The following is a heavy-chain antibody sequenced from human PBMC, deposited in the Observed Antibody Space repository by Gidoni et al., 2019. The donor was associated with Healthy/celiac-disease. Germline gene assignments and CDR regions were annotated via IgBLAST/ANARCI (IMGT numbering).Heavy chain of an antibody. CDR1: GSTSSSYA. Sequence: QVPLVESVGRVVQPGRSLRLFRAAPGSTSSSYAMHWVRQAPGKGLEWVAVISYDGSNKYYADSVKGRFTISRDNSKNTLYLQMNSLRAEDTAVYYCARDKGYSYGRIDYWGQGTLVTVSS. CDR2: ISYDGSNK. V-gene: IGHV3-30-3*01. CDR3: ARDKGYSYGRIDY. D-gene: IGHD5-18*01. J-gene: IGHJ4*01.